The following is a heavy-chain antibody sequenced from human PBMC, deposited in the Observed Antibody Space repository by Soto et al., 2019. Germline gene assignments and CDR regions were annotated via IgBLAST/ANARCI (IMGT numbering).Heavy chain of an antibody. CDR3: ASDSSGYNVFDY. Sequence: GGSLRLSCAASGFTFSSYEMNWVRQAPGKGLEWVSYISSSGSTIYYADSVKGRFTISRDNAKNSLYLQMNSLRAEDAAVYYCASDSSGYNVFDYWGQGTLVTVSS. CDR1: GFTFSSYE. CDR2: ISSSGSTI. V-gene: IGHV3-48*03. D-gene: IGHD3-22*01. J-gene: IGHJ4*02.